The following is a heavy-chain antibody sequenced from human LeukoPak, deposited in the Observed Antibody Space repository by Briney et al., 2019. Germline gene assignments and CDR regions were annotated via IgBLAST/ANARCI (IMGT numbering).Heavy chain of an antibody. Sequence: SQTLSLTCTVSGGSISSYYWSWIWQPPGKGLERIGFIYYSGSTYYNPSLKSRVTISVDTSKNQLSLRLASVTAADTAVYYCARGANYGDNLYYFDYWGQGALVTVSS. CDR3: ARGANYGDNLYYFDY. V-gene: IGHV4-59*01. CDR2: IYYSGST. CDR1: GGSISSYY. J-gene: IGHJ4*02. D-gene: IGHD4-23*01.